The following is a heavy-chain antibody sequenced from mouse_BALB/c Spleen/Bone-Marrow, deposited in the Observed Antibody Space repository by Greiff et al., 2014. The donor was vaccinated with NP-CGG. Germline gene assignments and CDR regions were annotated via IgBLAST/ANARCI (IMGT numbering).Heavy chain of an antibody. Sequence: EVQLVESGPELVKPGASVKISCKASGYTFTDYNMHWVKQSHGKSLEWIGYIYPYNGGTGYNQKFKSKATLTVDNSSSTAYMELRSLTSEDSAVYYCARDDGYYDYWGQGTTPTGSS. D-gene: IGHD2-3*01. V-gene: IGHV1S29*02. CDR1: GYTFTDYN. J-gene: IGHJ2*01. CDR3: ARDDGYYDY. CDR2: IYPYNGGT.